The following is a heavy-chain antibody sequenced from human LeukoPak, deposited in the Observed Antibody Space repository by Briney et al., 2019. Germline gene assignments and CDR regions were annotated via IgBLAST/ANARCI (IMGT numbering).Heavy chain of an antibody. CDR1: GFTFSSYG. CDR3: AKGSATIH. CDR2: ISYDGSNK. J-gene: IGHJ4*02. V-gene: IGHV3-30*18. Sequence: GGSLRLSCAASGFTFSSYGVHWVRQAPGKGLEWVAVISYDGSNKYYADSVKGRFTISRDNSKNTLYLQMNSLRAEDTAVYYCAKGSATIHWGQGTLVTVSS. D-gene: IGHD5-12*01.